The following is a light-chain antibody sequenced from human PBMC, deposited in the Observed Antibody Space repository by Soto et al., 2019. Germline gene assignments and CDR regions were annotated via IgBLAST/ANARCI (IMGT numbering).Light chain of an antibody. Sequence: EIVLTQSPGTLSLSPGERAALSCRAGQSVSSSYLAWYQQKPGQAPKLLIYDASTRASAIPDRFSGSGSGTEFTLTISSLQSEDFTVYYCQQYNKWPLTFGQGTKVDIK. V-gene: IGKV3D-15*01. CDR3: QQYNKWPLT. J-gene: IGKJ1*01. CDR1: QSVSSSY. CDR2: DAS.